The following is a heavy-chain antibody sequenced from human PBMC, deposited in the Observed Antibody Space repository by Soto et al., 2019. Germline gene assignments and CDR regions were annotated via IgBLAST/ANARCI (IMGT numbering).Heavy chain of an antibody. CDR3: GTVTTNYYYYGMDV. J-gene: IGHJ6*02. V-gene: IGHV1-69*12. Sequence: QVQLVQSGAEVKKPGSSVKVSCKASGGTFSSYAISWVRQAPGRGLEWMGGIIPIFGTANYAQKFQGRVTITADESTSTAYMELSSLRAEDTAVYYCGTVTTNYYYYGMDVWGQGTTVTVSS. D-gene: IGHD4-17*01. CDR2: IIPIFGTA. CDR1: GGTFSSYA.